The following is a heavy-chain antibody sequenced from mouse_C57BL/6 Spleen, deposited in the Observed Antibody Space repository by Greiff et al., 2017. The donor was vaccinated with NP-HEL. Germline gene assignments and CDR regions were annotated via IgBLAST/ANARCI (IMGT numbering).Heavy chain of an antibody. J-gene: IGHJ1*03. V-gene: IGHV1-15*01. D-gene: IGHD4-1*01. Sequence: QVQLQQSGAELVRPGASVTLSCKASGYPFPDYEMHWVKQTPVHGLEWIGAIDPETGGTAYNQKFKGKAILTAYKTSSTPHTRLRSLTSEDSAVYYCTKANCERYFDVWGTGTPVTVSS. CDR2: IDPETGGT. CDR1: GYPFPDYE. CDR3: TKANCERYFDV.